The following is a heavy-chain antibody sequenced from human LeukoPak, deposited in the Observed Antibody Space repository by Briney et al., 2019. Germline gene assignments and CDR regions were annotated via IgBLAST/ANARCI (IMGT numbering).Heavy chain of an antibody. Sequence: GGSLRLSCAASGFTFSNYGVHWVRQAPGKGLEWVSFIRFDGSNKYYADSVKGRFTISRDSSKNTLYLQMTSLRAEDTAVYYCEKAGRGGAITMVRGVKGDYYYMDVWGKGTTVTISS. D-gene: IGHD3-10*01. CDR3: EKAGRGGAITMVRGVKGDYYYMDV. CDR2: IRFDGSNK. V-gene: IGHV3-30*02. CDR1: GFTFSNYG. J-gene: IGHJ6*03.